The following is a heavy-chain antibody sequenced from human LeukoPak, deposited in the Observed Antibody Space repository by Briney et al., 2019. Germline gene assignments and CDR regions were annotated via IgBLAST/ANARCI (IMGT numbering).Heavy chain of an antibody. D-gene: IGHD3-16*01. Sequence: SETLSLTCTVSGGSVSSGSYYWSWIRQPPRKGLEWIGYIYYSGSTNYNPSLKSRVTISVDTSKNQFSLKLSSVTAADTAVYYCARMRLGGSRSRSGPYYYYGMDVWGKGTTVTVSS. J-gene: IGHJ6*04. CDR3: ARMRLGGSRSRSGPYYYYGMDV. CDR1: GGSVSSGSYY. CDR2: IYYSGST. V-gene: IGHV4-61*01.